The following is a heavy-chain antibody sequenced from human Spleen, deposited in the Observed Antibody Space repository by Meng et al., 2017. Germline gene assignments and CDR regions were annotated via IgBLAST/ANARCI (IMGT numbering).Heavy chain of an antibody. CDR1: GGSMSSTNW. V-gene: IGHV4-4*02. J-gene: IGHJ4*02. CDR2: IYHSGGT. Sequence: QVQRQESGPGLVTPSGTLSLTCAVSGGSMSSTNWWSWVRQPPGKGLEWIGEIYHSGGTNYNPSLKSRVSISVGKSKNQFSLKLSSVTAADTAVYYCARADKVRFDYWGQGTLVTVPQ. CDR3: ARADKVRFDY.